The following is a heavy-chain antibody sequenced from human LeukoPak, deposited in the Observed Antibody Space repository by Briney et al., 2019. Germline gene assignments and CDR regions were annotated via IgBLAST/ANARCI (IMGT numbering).Heavy chain of an antibody. CDR2: IKQDETEK. Sequence: GGSLRLSCTASGFTFSNFWMGWVRQAPGKGLEWVANIKQDETEKFYLGSVKGRFTISRDNSKNTVYLQMNSLRAEDTANYYCAKRSTGYYFDSWGQGTLVTVSS. CDR1: GFTFSNFW. D-gene: IGHD1-1*01. J-gene: IGHJ4*02. V-gene: IGHV3-7*03. CDR3: AKRSTGYYFDS.